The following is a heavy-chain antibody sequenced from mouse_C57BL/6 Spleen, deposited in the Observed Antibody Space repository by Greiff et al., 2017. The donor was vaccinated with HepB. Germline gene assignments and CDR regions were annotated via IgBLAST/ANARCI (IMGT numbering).Heavy chain of an antibody. J-gene: IGHJ1*03. Sequence: VQLQQPGAELVKPGASVKLSCKASGYTFTSYWMQWVKQRPGQGLEWIGDIDPSDSYTNYNQKFKGKATLTVDTSSSTAYMQLSSLTSEDSAVYYCARYHYGSSYWYFDVWGTGTTVTVSS. CDR2: IDPSDSYT. CDR1: GYTFTSYW. V-gene: IGHV1-50*01. CDR3: ARYHYGSSYWYFDV. D-gene: IGHD1-1*01.